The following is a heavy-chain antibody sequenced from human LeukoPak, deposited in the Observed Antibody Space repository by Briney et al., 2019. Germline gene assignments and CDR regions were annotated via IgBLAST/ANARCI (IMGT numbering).Heavy chain of an antibody. CDR1: GYTLTELS. Sequence: APVKVSCKVSGYTLTELSMHWVRQAPGKGLEWMGGFDPEDGETIYAQKFQGRVTMTEDTSTDTAYMELSSLRSEDTAVYYCATDHYGLGSYYYYGMDVWGQGTTVTVSS. J-gene: IGHJ6*02. V-gene: IGHV1-24*01. CDR2: FDPEDGET. CDR3: ATDHYGLGSYYYYGMDV. D-gene: IGHD3-10*01.